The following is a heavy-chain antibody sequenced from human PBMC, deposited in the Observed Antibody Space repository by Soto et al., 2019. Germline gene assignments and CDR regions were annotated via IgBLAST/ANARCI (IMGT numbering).Heavy chain of an antibody. V-gene: IGHV1-69*13. J-gene: IGHJ4*02. CDR2: IIPIFGTA. Sequence: SVKVSCKASGGTFSSYAISWVRQAPGQGLEWMGGIIPIFGTANYAQKFQGRVTITADESTSTAYMELSSLRSEDTAVYYCARDPGPHYYDSSGYTLNWGQGTLVTVSS. CDR1: GGTFSSYA. D-gene: IGHD3-22*01. CDR3: ARDPGPHYYDSSGYTLN.